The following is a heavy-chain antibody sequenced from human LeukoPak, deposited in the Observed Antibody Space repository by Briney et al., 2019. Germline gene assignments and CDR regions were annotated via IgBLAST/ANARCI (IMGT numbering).Heavy chain of an antibody. CDR1: GGSISSGSYY. Sequence: SETLSLTCTVSGGSISSGSYYWSWIRQPAGKGLEWIGRIYTSGSTNYNPSLKGRVTISVDTSKNQFSLKLSSVTAADTAVYYCARAYFDLWGRGTLVTVSS. J-gene: IGHJ2*01. V-gene: IGHV4-61*02. CDR2: IYTSGST. CDR3: ARAYFDL.